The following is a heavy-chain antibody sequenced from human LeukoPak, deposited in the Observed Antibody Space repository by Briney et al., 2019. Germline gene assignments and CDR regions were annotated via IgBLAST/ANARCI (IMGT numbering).Heavy chain of an antibody. Sequence: GGSLRLSCAASGFTVSSNYMSWVRQAPGKGLEWVSVIYSGGSTYYADSVKGRFTISRDNSKNTLYLQMNSLRAEDTAVYYCARDRSPYCDFWSGYYTAYYGMDVWGQGTTVTFSS. CDR3: ARDRSPYCDFWSGYYTAYYGMDV. J-gene: IGHJ6*02. D-gene: IGHD3-3*01. CDR1: GFTVSSNY. CDR2: IYSGGST. V-gene: IGHV3-66*02.